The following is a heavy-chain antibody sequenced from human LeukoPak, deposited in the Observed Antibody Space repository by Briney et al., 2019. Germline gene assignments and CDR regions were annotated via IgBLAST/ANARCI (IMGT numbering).Heavy chain of an antibody. V-gene: IGHV3-11*01. CDR1: GFTFSDYF. CDR3: AIAHGTTGTTTAA. J-gene: IGHJ5*02. Sequence: GGSLRLSCAASGFTFSDYFMSWIRQAPGKGLEWVSYISSSGSTIYYADSVKGRFTISRDNAKNSLYLQMNSLRAEDTAVYYCAIAHGTTGTTTAAWGQGTLVTVSS. CDR2: ISSSGSTI. D-gene: IGHD1-1*01.